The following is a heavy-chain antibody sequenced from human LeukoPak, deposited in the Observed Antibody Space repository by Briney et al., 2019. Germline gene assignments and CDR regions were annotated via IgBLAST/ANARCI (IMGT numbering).Heavy chain of an antibody. CDR1: GYSFTSYW. CDR2: IDPSDSYT. J-gene: IGHJ3*02. Sequence: GASLQISCQGSGYSFTSYWISWVRQMPGKGREGMGRIDPSDSYTNYSPSFQGHVTISADKSISTAYLQWSSLKASDTAMYYCARCVTMVRGVITCAFDIWGQGTMVTVSS. CDR3: ARCVTMVRGVITCAFDI. D-gene: IGHD3-10*01. V-gene: IGHV5-10-1*01.